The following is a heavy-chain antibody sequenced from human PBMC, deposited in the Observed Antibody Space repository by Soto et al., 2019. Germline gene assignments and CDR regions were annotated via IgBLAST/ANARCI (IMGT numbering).Heavy chain of an antibody. CDR2: INSDGSSA. D-gene: IGHD2-8*01. Sequence: PGGSLRLSCAASGFTLSSYWMHWVRQAPGKGLVWVSRINSDGSSATYADSVKGRFTVSRDNAKNTLYLQMNSLRAEDTAVHYCARDLPTNGDGMDVWGQGTTVTVSS. CDR3: ARDLPTNGDGMDV. V-gene: IGHV3-74*01. CDR1: GFTLSSYW. J-gene: IGHJ6*02.